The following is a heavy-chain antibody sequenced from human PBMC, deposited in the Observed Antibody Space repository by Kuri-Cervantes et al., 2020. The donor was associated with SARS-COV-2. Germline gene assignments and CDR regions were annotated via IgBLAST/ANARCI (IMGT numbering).Heavy chain of an antibody. V-gene: IGHV4-39*01. Sequence: SETLSLTCTVSGGSISSSYYYWAWIRQPPGKGLEWIGEINHTGSANYNPSLKSRVTISVDTSKNQFSLKLSSVTAADTAVYYCARRYNWNDGDYFDYWGQGTLVTVSS. CDR1: GGSISSSYYY. CDR2: INHTGSA. CDR3: ARRYNWNDGDYFDY. D-gene: IGHD1-20*01. J-gene: IGHJ4*02.